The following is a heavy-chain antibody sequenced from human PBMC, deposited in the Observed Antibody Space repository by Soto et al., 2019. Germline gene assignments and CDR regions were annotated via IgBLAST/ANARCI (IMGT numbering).Heavy chain of an antibody. CDR2: IIPVLDTI. J-gene: IGHJ4*02. D-gene: IGHD5-12*01. V-gene: IGHV1-69*08. Sequence: SVKVSWQNFGGTFRNDIITWGGQAPGQGLEWMGRIIPVLDTINYAQKFQGRVTITADKSTGTAYMELNSLRSEDTAVYYCVRDSPIGSTFSGYDGIDYWGQGTLVTVSS. CDR3: VRDSPIGSTFSGYDGIDY. CDR1: GGTFRNDI.